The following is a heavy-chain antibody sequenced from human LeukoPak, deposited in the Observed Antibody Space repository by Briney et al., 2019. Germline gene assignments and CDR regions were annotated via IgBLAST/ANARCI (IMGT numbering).Heavy chain of an antibody. CDR2: INHSGST. V-gene: IGHV4-30-2*01. CDR1: GGSISSGGYY. Sequence: PSQTLSLTCTVSGGSISSGGYYWSWIRQPPGKGLEWIGEINHSGSTNYNPSLKSRVTKSVDTSKNQFSLKLSSVTAADTAVYYCARWRYSYGYAWFDPWGQGTLVTVSS. CDR3: ARWRYSYGYAWFDP. J-gene: IGHJ5*02. D-gene: IGHD5-18*01.